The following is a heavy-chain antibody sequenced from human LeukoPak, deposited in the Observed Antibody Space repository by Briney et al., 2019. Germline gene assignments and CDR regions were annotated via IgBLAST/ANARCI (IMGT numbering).Heavy chain of an antibody. Sequence: GGSLRLSCAASGFTFSSYGMHWVRQAPGKGLEWVAVISYDGSNKYYADSVKGRFTISRDNSKNTLYLQMNSLRAEDTAVYYCARDLVGYSYGDYWGQGTLVTVSS. J-gene: IGHJ4*02. CDR1: GFTFSSYG. CDR3: ARDLVGYSYGDY. V-gene: IGHV3-30*03. CDR2: ISYDGSNK. D-gene: IGHD5-18*01.